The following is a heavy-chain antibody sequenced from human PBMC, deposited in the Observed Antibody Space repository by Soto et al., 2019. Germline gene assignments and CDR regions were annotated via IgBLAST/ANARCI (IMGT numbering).Heavy chain of an antibody. Sequence: SQTLSLTCDISGDSVSSNSAGWNWIRQTPSRGLEWLGRTYYRSKWYNNYEVSVKSRVTVNPDTAKNQLSLQQNSVTPEDTAVYYCARGSWDDVTGHYYMDVWGKGTTVTVSS. CDR1: GDSVSSNSAG. D-gene: IGHD1-1*01. V-gene: IGHV6-1*01. CDR2: TYYRSKWYN. CDR3: ARGSWDDVTGHYYMDV. J-gene: IGHJ6*03.